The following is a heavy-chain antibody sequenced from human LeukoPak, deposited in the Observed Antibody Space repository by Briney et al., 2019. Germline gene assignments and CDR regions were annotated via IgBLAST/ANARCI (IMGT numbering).Heavy chain of an antibody. D-gene: IGHD3-22*01. CDR1: GFTFSSYG. Sequence: GRSLRLSCAASGFTFSSYGMHWVRQAPGKGLEWVAVIWYDGSNKYYADSVKGRFTISRDNSKNTLYLQMNSLRAEDTAVYYCARDLNRYDSSGDNDYWGQGTLVTVSS. J-gene: IGHJ4*02. CDR3: ARDLNRYDSSGDNDY. V-gene: IGHV3-33*01. CDR2: IWYDGSNK.